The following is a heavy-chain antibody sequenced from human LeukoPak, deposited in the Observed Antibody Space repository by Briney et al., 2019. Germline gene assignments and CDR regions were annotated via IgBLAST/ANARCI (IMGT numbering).Heavy chain of an antibody. Sequence: GGSLRLSCAASGFPVSGTYMTWVRQAPVKGLEWVSVIYSGGSTYYADSVKGRFTISRDNVKNMVYLQMNSLRDEDTAIYYCARGGSSGWNWLDPWGQGTLVTVSS. V-gene: IGHV3-66*01. CDR1: GFPVSGTY. CDR2: IYSGGST. J-gene: IGHJ5*02. CDR3: ARGGSSGWNWLDP. D-gene: IGHD6-19*01.